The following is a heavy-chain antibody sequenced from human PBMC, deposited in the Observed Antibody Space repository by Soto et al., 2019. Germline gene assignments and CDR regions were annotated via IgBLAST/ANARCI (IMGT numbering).Heavy chain of an antibody. CDR2: SPFDEDNK. D-gene: IGHD4-4*01. Sequence: QVQLVESGGGVVQPGRSLRLSCAASGFTFSSRAMHWVRQAPGKGLEWVAISPFDEDNKYYADSVKGRFTISRDNSRNTLYLQMNSLRTDDTAVYYCARALGAGFEWQQLDYWGQGTLVTVSS. CDR1: GFTFSSRA. CDR3: ARALGAGFEWQQLDY. V-gene: IGHV3-30-3*01. J-gene: IGHJ4*02.